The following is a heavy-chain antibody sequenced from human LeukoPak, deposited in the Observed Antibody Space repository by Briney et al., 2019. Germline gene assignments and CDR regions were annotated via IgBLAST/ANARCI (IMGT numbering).Heavy chain of an antibody. D-gene: IGHD3-22*01. Sequence: GGSLRLSCAASRFTFSSYGMHWVRQSPGKGLDWVAFIRNDGNKKNYAESVKGRFTISSDNSRNTLYLQMDSLSAEDTAVYYCVKVDTWGQGTLVTVSS. CDR1: RFTFSSYG. CDR2: IRNDGNKK. V-gene: IGHV3-30*02. CDR3: VKVDT. J-gene: IGHJ4*02.